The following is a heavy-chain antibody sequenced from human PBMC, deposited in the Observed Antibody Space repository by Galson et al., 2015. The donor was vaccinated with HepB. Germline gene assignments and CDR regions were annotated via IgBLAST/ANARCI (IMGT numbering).Heavy chain of an antibody. D-gene: IGHD6-13*01. CDR1: GYTFTGYY. V-gene: IGHV1-2*05. J-gene: IGHJ4*02. Sequence: SLKVSCKASGYTFTGYYMHWVRQAPGQGLEWMGRINPNSGGTNYAQKFQGRVTMTRDTSISTAYMELSRLRSDDTVVYYRARESGSSWYYFDYWGQGTLVTVSS. CDR2: INPNSGGT. CDR3: ARESGSSWYYFDY.